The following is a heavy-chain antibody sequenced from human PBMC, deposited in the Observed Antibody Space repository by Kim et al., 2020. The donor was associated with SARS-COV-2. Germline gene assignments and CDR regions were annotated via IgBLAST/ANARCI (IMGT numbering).Heavy chain of an antibody. CDR1: GGSFSGYY. V-gene: IGHV4-34*01. CDR3: ARGRGAAYYYGSGSYLDY. D-gene: IGHD3-10*01. CDR2: INHSGST. J-gene: IGHJ4*02. Sequence: SETLSLTCAVYGGSFSGYYWSWIRQPPGKGLEWIGEINHSGSTNYNPSLKSRVTISVDTSKNQFSLKLSSVTAADTAVYYCARGRGAAYYYGSGSYLDYWGQGTLVPVSS.